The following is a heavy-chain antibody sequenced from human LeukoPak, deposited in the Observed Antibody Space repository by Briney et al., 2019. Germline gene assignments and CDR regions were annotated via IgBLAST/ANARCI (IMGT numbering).Heavy chain of an antibody. CDR3: ARGREIRSSWYSRDYYYYMDV. CDR1: GYTFTGYY. Sequence: VASVKVSCKASGYTFTGYYMHWVRQAPGQGLEWMGGIIPIFGTANYAQKFQGRVTITADKSTSTAYMELSSLRSEDTAVYYCARGREIRSSWYSRDYYYYMDVWGKGTTVTVSS. CDR2: IIPIFGTA. D-gene: IGHD6-13*01. V-gene: IGHV1-69*06. J-gene: IGHJ6*03.